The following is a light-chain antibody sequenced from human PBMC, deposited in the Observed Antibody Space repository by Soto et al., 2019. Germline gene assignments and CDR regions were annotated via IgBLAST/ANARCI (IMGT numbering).Light chain of an antibody. J-gene: IGLJ2*01. CDR3: ASYAGDSVV. CDR2: EVT. CDR1: SSDVGGYNY. V-gene: IGLV2-8*01. Sequence: QSALTQPPSASGSPGQSVAISCTGTSSDVGGYNYVSWYQQHSGKAPKLIIYEVTRRPSGVPDRFSGSKSGSTASLSVSGLQAEDEADYYCASYAGDSVVFGGGTKLPVL.